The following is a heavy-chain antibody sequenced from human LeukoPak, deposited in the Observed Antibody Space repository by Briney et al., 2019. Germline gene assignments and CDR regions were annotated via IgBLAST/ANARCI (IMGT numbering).Heavy chain of an antibody. CDR2: ISSSSSTI. CDR1: GFTFSSYS. CDR3: ARGRGYCSSTSCPLDRDAFDI. V-gene: IGHV3-48*01. J-gene: IGHJ3*02. D-gene: IGHD2-2*01. Sequence: PGRSLRLSCAASGFTFSSYSMNWVRQAPGKGLEWVSYISSSSSTIYYADSVKGRFTISRDNAKNSLYLQMNSLRAEDTAVYYCARGRGYCSSTSCPLDRDAFDIWGQGTMVTVSS.